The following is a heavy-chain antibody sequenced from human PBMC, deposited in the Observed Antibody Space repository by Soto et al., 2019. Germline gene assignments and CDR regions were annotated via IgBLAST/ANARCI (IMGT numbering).Heavy chain of an antibody. D-gene: IGHD3-22*01. V-gene: IGHV3-7*01. CDR2: IKQDGSEK. CDR3: ARDSYYDSSGDMDV. J-gene: IGHJ6*02. Sequence: XGSLRLSCAASGFTFSSYWMSWVRQAPGKGLEWVANIKQDGSEKYYVDSVKGRFTISRDNAKNSLYLQMNSLRAEDTAVYYCARDSYYDSSGDMDVWGQGTTVTVSS. CDR1: GFTFSSYW.